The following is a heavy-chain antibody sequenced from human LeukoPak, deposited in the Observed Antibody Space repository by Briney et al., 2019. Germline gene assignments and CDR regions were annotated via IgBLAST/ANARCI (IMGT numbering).Heavy chain of an antibody. V-gene: IGHV1-3*01. CDR1: GYTFTSYA. CDR2: INAGNGNT. CDR3: ARDKPNSSGYYHGFDP. D-gene: IGHD3-22*01. Sequence: GASVKVSCKASGYTFTSYAMHWVRQAPGQRLEWMGWINAGNGNTKYSQKFQGRVTITRDTSASTAYMELSSLRSEDTAVYYCARDKPNSSGYYHGFDPWGQGTLVTVSS. J-gene: IGHJ5*02.